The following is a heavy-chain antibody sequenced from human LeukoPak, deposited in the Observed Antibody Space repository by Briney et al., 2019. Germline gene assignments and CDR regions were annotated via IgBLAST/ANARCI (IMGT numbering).Heavy chain of an antibody. Sequence: PSETLSLTCTVSGGSISSSSYYWGWIRQPPGKGLEWIGSIYYSGSTYYNPSLKSRVTISVDRSKNQFSLKLSSVTAADTAVYYCVGRYFDWGGSGRYYFDYWGQGTLVTVSS. J-gene: IGHJ4*02. CDR3: VGRYFDWGGSGRYYFDY. D-gene: IGHD3-9*01. CDR2: IYYSGST. V-gene: IGHV4-39*07. CDR1: GGSISSSSYY.